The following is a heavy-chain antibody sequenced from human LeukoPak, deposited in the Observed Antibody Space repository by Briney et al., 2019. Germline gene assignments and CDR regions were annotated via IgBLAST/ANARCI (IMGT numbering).Heavy chain of an antibody. Sequence: GASGKVSCKASGYTFTIYGIGWVRQAPGQGLGWRGWITAYNGNTNYAQKLQGRVTMTTDTSKSPAYMELRSLRSDDTAVYYCASGHCSSTSCYLYYYMDVWGKGTTVTVSS. V-gene: IGHV1-18*01. J-gene: IGHJ6*03. CDR3: ASGHCSSTSCYLYYYMDV. CDR2: ITAYNGNT. D-gene: IGHD2-2*03. CDR1: GYTFTIYG.